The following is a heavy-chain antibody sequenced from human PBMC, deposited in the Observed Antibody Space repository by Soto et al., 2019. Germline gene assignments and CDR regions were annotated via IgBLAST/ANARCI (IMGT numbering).Heavy chain of an antibody. J-gene: IGHJ6*03. D-gene: IGHD3-10*01. CDR1: GFTFSSYA. V-gene: IGHV3-23*01. Sequence: SGGSLRLSCAASGFTFSSYAMIWVRQAPGKGLEWVSAISGSGGSTYYADSVKGRFTISRDNSKNTLYLQMNSLRAEDTAVYYCARRSKDGYYYGSGSPTGYMDVWGKGTTVTVSS. CDR2: ISGSGGST. CDR3: ARRSKDGYYYGSGSPTGYMDV.